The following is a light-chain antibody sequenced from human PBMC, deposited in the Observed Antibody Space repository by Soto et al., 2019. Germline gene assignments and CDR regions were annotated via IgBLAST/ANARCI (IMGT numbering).Light chain of an antibody. J-gene: IGKJ1*01. Sequence: EIVLTQSPATLSLSPGERTTLSCRASQTVASYLPWLRQPPGQAPSLLIYVTSIRATGIPARFSGSGSGPDFTLTTSPLEAEDFAVSYCHQRSDWPPTLGQGTKVDSK. CDR3: HQRSDWPPT. V-gene: IGKV3-11*01. CDR1: QTVASY. CDR2: VTS.